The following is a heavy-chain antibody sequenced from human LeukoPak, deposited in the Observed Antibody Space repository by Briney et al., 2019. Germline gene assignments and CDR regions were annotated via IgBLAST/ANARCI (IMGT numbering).Heavy chain of an antibody. D-gene: IGHD4-17*01. CDR3: ARDGATYGDSPAYYYGMDV. CDR1: GFTFSSYS. V-gene: IGHV3-21*01. CDR2: ISSSSSYI. J-gene: IGHJ6*04. Sequence: GGSLRLSCAASGFTFSSYSMNWVRQAPGKGLEWVSSISSSSSYIYYADSVKGRFTISRDNAKNSLYLQMNSLRAEDTAVYYCARDGATYGDSPAYYYGMDVWGKGTTVTVSS.